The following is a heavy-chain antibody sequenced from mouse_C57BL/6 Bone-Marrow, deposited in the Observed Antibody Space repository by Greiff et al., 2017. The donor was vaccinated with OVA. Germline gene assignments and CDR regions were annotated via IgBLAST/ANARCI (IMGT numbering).Heavy chain of an antibody. CDR1: GYAFSSSW. V-gene: IGHV1-82*01. Sequence: QVQLQQPGPELVKPGASVKISCKASGYAFSSSWMNWVKQRPGTGLEWIGRIYPGDGDTNYNGKFKGKAKLTADNSSSTAYMQLSSLTSEDSAVYFCARWDPYYYGSSSYGFDYWGQGTTLTVSS. D-gene: IGHD1-1*01. CDR3: ARWDPYYYGSSSYGFDY. J-gene: IGHJ2*01. CDR2: IYPGDGDT.